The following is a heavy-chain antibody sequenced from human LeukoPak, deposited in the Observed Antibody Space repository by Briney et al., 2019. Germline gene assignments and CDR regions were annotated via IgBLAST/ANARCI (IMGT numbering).Heavy chain of an antibody. D-gene: IGHD3-22*01. CDR1: GFTSSRFG. Sequence: PGGSLRLSCAASGFTSSRFGMHWVRQAPGKGLEWVAIIWYDGTRKYYADSVKGRFTISRDNSKNTLYLQVNSLRAEDTAIYYCANGRFYDRSGYYFPDSDYWGQGTLVTVSS. J-gene: IGHJ4*02. CDR2: IWYDGTRK. V-gene: IGHV3-33*06. CDR3: ANGRFYDRSGYYFPDSDY.